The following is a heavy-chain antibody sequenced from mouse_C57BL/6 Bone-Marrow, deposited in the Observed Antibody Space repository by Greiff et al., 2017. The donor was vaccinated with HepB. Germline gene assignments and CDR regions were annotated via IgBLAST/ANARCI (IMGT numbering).Heavy chain of an antibody. D-gene: IGHD1-1*01. CDR1: GFTFRSYG. Sequence: DVHLVESGGDLVKPGGSLKLSCAASGFTFRSYGMSWVRQTPDKRLEWVATISSGGSYTYYPDSVKGRFTISRDNAKNTLYLQMSSLKSEDTAMYYCERPTVPYYYGSRYWYFDVWGTGTTVTVSS. V-gene: IGHV5-6*01. CDR3: ERPTVPYYYGSRYWYFDV. J-gene: IGHJ1*03. CDR2: ISSGGSYT.